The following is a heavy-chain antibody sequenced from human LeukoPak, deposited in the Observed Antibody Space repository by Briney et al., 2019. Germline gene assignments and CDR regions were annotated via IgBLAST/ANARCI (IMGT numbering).Heavy chain of an antibody. CDR2: INHSGST. CDR3: AGPFDP. CDR1: GGSFSGYY. J-gene: IGHJ5*02. Sequence: SETLSLTCAVYGGSFSGYYWSWIRQPPGKGLEWIGEINHSGSTNYNLSLKSRVTISVDTSKNQFSLKLSSVTAADTAVYYCAGPFDPWGQGTLVTVSS. V-gene: IGHV4-34*01.